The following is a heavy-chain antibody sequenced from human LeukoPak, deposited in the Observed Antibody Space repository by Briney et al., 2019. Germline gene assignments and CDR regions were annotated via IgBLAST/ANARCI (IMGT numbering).Heavy chain of an antibody. J-gene: IGHJ4*02. CDR3: ARTYGSGSYYSNAPPPRY. V-gene: IGHV5-51*01. Sequence: GESLKISCKCSGYSFTSYWIGWVRQMPGKGLEWRGIIYPGDSDTRYSPSFQGQVTISADKSISTAYLQWSSLKASDTAMYYCARTYGSGSYYSNAPPPRYWGQGTLVTVSS. D-gene: IGHD3-10*01. CDR1: GYSFTSYW. CDR2: IYPGDSDT.